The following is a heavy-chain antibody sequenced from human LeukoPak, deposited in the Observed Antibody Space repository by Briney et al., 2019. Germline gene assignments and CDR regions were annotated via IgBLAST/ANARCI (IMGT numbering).Heavy chain of an antibody. D-gene: IGHD6-13*01. CDR1: GYSFTNSW. Sequence: GESLKISCKGSGYSFTNSWIGWVRQMPGKGLEWMGIIYPGDADTRYSPSFQGQVTISADKSISTAYLQWSSLKASDTAMYYCARRVSSSLFDYWGQGTLVTVSS. CDR3: ARRVSSSLFDY. CDR2: IYPGDADT. J-gene: IGHJ4*02. V-gene: IGHV5-51*01.